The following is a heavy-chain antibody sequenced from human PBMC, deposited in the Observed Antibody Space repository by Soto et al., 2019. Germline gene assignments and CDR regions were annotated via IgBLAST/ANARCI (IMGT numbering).Heavy chain of an antibody. CDR3: ARRGPGDYYDSSGYRVFYFDY. D-gene: IGHD3-22*01. CDR1: GFTFSSYS. V-gene: IGHV3-48*02. J-gene: IGHJ4*02. Sequence: GGSLRLSCAASGFTFSSYSMNWVRQAPGKGPEWVSYISSSSSTIYYADSVKGRFTISRDNAKNSLYLQMNSLRDEDTAVYYCARRGPGDYYDSSGYRVFYFDYWGQGTLVTVSS. CDR2: ISSSSSTI.